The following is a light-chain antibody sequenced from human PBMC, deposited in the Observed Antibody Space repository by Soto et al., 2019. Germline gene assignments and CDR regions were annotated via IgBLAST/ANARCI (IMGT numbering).Light chain of an antibody. CDR3: QQYNDWPPIT. Sequence: EIMMTQSPATLSVSPGESATLSCRASQSVSNNLAWYQHKPGQAPRLLIYYASTRATGIPARFSGSGSGTEFTLTISSPQSEDFALYYCQQYNDWPPITFGQGTRLEIK. CDR1: QSVSNN. CDR2: YAS. V-gene: IGKV3-15*01. J-gene: IGKJ5*01.